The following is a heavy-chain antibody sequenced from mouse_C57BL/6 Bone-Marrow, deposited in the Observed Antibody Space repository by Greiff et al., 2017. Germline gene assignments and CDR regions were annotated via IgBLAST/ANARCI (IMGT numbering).Heavy chain of an antibody. CDR2: IHPNSGST. Sequence: QVQLQQPGAELVKPGASVKLSCKASGYTFTSYWMHWVKQRPGQGLEWIGMIHPNSGSTNYNEQFKSQATLTVDTSSSNAYMQLNSLASEDSSFYNGARHRYGGYYRDAIDYWGKGTSVTVSA. CDR3: ARHRYGGYYRDAIDY. V-gene: IGHV1-64*01. D-gene: IGHD2-3*01. J-gene: IGHJ4*01. CDR1: GYTFTSYW.